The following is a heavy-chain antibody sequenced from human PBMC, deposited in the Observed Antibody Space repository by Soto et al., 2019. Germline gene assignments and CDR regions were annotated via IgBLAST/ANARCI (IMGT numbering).Heavy chain of an antibody. Sequence: SETLSLTCAVYGGSFSGYYWSWIRQPPGKGLEWIGEINHSGSTNYNPSLKSRVTISVDTSKNQFSLKLSSVTAADTAVYYCARSPTVTRSLDYYYMDVWGKGTTVTSP. CDR1: GGSFSGYY. CDR3: ARSPTVTRSLDYYYMDV. J-gene: IGHJ6*03. D-gene: IGHD4-4*01. CDR2: INHSGST. V-gene: IGHV4-34*01.